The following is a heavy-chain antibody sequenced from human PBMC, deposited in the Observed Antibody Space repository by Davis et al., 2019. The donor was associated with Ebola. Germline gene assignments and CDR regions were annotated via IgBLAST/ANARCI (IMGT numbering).Heavy chain of an antibody. CDR1: GYTFTSYD. D-gene: IGHD3-3*01. CDR2: MNPNSGNT. CDR3: ARGGGITIFGVVIIPGGDWFDP. V-gene: IGHV1-8*01. J-gene: IGHJ5*02. Sequence: ASVKVSCKASGYTFTSYDINWVRQATGQGLEWMGWMNPNSGNTGYAQKFQGRVTMTRNTSISTAYMELSSLRSEDTAVYYCARGGGITIFGVVIIPGGDWFDPWGQGTLVTVSS.